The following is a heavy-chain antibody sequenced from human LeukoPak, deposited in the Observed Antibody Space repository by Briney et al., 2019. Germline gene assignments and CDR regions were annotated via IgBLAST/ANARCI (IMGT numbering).Heavy chain of an antibody. D-gene: IGHD4-23*01. Sequence: GRSLRLFCAASGFTFDDYAMHWVRQAPGKGLEWVSGISWNSGSIGYADSVKGRFTISRDNAKNSLYLQMNSLRAEDMALYYCAKDIGMKAGGYFDYWGQGTLVTVSS. J-gene: IGHJ4*02. CDR1: GFTFDDYA. V-gene: IGHV3-9*03. CDR3: AKDIGMKAGGYFDY. CDR2: ISWNSGSI.